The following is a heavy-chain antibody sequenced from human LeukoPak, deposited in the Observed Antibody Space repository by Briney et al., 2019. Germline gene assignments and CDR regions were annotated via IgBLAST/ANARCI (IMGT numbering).Heavy chain of an antibody. V-gene: IGHV1-18*01. D-gene: IGHD1-26*01. CDR1: GYTFTNYG. CDR3: ARDRGPEESGSYSN. J-gene: IGHJ4*02. Sequence: GASVKVSCTASGYTFTNYGISWVRQAPGQGLEWMGWISAYNGNTNYAQKLQGRVTMTTDTSTSTAYMELRSLRSDDTAVYYCARDRGPEESGSYSNRGQGTLVTVSS. CDR2: ISAYNGNT.